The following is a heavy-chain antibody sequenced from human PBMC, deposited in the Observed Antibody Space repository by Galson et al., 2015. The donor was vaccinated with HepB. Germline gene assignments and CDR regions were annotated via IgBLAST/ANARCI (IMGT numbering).Heavy chain of an antibody. CDR3: ARVFLGYCSGPGCYSGDY. D-gene: IGHD2-15*01. CDR1: GYRFTSYA. CDR2: INTNTGSP. Sequence: SVKVSCKASGYRFTSYAINWVRQAPGQGLEWMGWINTNTGSPTYAQDFTGRFVFSLDTSVDTAYLQINSLKAEDTAAYFCARVFLGYCSGPGCYSGDYWGQGTLVTVSS. J-gene: IGHJ4*02. V-gene: IGHV7-4-1*02.